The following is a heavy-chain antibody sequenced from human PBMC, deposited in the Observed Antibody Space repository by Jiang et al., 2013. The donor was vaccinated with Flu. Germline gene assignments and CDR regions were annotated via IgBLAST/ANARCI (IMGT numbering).Heavy chain of an antibody. CDR2: INPSGGET. D-gene: IGHD3-22*01. V-gene: IGHV1-46*01. CDR1: GYTFTAYY. CDR3: ARDGVGSYDNSAYRY. J-gene: IGHJ4*02. Sequence: GAEVKKPGASVKVSCKASGYTFTAYYMHWVRQAPGQGLEWMGTINPSGGETTYAQKFQGRVTMTRDTATSTVYMELSSLRSEDTAVYYCARDGVGSYDNSAYRYWGQGTLVTVSS.